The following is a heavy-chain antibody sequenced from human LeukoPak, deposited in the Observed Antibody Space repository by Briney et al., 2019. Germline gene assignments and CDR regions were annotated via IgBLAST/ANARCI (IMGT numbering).Heavy chain of an antibody. CDR3: ARHDYGDSNFDY. V-gene: IGHV4-59*08. Sequence: SETLSLTCTVSGGSISSYYWSWIRQPPGKGLEWIGYIYYSGSTNYNPSLKSRVTISVDTSKNQFSLKLSSVTAADTAVYYCARHDYGDSNFDYWGQGTLVTVSS. J-gene: IGHJ4*02. CDR1: GGSISSYY. D-gene: IGHD4-17*01. CDR2: IYYSGST.